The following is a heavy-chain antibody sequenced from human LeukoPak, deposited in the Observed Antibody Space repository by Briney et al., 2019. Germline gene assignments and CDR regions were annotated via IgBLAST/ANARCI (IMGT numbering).Heavy chain of an antibody. J-gene: IGHJ3*02. D-gene: IGHD5-24*01. CDR3: ARARRDGYNPFAFDI. CDR2: INSDGSST. Sequence: GGSLRLSCAASGFTFSSYWMHWVRQVPGKGLVWVSRINSDGSSTSYADSVKGRFTISRDNAKNTLYLQMNSLRAEDTAVYYCARARRDGYNPFAFDIWGQGTMVTVSS. V-gene: IGHV3-74*01. CDR1: GFTFSSYW.